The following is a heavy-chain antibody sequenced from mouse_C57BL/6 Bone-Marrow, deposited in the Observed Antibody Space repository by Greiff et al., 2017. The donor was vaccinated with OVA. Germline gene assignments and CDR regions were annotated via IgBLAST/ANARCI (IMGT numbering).Heavy chain of an antibody. CDR3: ARWRDSAVAY. CDR1: GYTFTSYG. D-gene: IGHD3-1*01. CDR2: IYPRSGNT. Sequence: VQLQQSGAELARPGASVKLSCKASGYTFTSYGISWVKQRTGQGLEWIGEIYPRSGNTYYNEKFKGKATLTADKSSSTAYMELRSLTSEESAVYFCARWRDSAVAYWGQGTLVTVAA. V-gene: IGHV1-81*01. J-gene: IGHJ3*01.